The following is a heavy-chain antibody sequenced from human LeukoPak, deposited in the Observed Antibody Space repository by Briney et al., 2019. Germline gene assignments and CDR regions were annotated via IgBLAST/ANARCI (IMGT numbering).Heavy chain of an antibody. J-gene: IGHJ4*02. CDR1: GGTFSSYA. Sequence: SVKVSCKASGGTFSSYAISWVRQAPGQGLEWMGGIIPIFGTANYARKFQGRVTITTDESTSTAYMELSSLRSEDTAVYYCARDSPRITGARSFDYWGQGTLVTVSS. CDR3: ARDSPRITGARSFDY. D-gene: IGHD1-20*01. V-gene: IGHV1-69*05. CDR2: IIPIFGTA.